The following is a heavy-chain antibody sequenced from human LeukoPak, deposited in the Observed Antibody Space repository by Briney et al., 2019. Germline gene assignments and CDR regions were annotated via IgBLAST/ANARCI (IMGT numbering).Heavy chain of an antibody. V-gene: IGHV4-59*01. Sequence: SETLSFTCTASGGSISSYYWSWIRQPPGKGLEWIGYIYYSGSTNYNPSPKSRVTVSVATSKNQFSLKLSSVTAADTAVYYCARTGTYGDYAEYWGQGTLVTVSS. J-gene: IGHJ4*02. CDR2: IYYSGST. D-gene: IGHD4-17*01. CDR3: ARTGTYGDYAEY. CDR1: GGSISSYY.